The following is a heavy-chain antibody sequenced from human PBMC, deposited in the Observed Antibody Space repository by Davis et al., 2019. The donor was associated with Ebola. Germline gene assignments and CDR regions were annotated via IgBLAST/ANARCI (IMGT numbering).Heavy chain of an antibody. D-gene: IGHD1-20*01. CDR2: IKSNSGDT. CDR3: ARVAITGRLYFQH. Sequence: ASVKVSCKASGYTFTGYGISWVRQATGQGLEWLGWIKSNSGDTDYAQKFQGRVTMTRDTSISTAYMELSRLRSDDTAVYYCARVAITGRLYFQHWGQGTLVTVSS. J-gene: IGHJ1*01. CDR1: GYTFTGYG. V-gene: IGHV1-2*02.